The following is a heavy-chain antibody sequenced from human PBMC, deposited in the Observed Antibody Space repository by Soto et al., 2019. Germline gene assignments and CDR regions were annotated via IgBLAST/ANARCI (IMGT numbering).Heavy chain of an antibody. J-gene: IGHJ6*03. CDR3: ARDGERDYGDYYYYYYMDV. D-gene: IGHD4-17*01. Sequence: SETLSLTCKIYGGYISSYYWSWNRQPQGKGLEWIGYIYYSGSTNYNPSLKSRVTISVDTSKNQFSLKLSSVTAADTAVYYCARDGERDYGDYYYYYYMDVWGKGTTVTVSS. CDR2: IYYSGST. CDR1: GGYISSYY. V-gene: IGHV4-59*01.